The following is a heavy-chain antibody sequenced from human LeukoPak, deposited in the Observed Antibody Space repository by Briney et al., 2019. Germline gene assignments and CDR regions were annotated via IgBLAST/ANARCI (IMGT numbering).Heavy chain of an antibody. CDR3: ARPIGGDYGDFDY. J-gene: IGHJ4*02. V-gene: IGHV1-2*02. CDR2: IIPNSGGT. D-gene: IGHD4-17*01. CDR1: GYTFTGYY. Sequence: ASVTVSCKASGYTFTGYYMHWVRQAPGQGLEWMGWIIPNSGGTNYAQKFQGRVTMTRDTSISTAYMELSRLRSDDTAVYYCARPIGGDYGDFDYWGQGTLITVSS.